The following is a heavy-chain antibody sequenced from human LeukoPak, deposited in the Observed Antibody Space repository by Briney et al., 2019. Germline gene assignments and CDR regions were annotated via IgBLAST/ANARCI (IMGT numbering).Heavy chain of an antibody. D-gene: IGHD6-6*01. J-gene: IGHJ4*02. V-gene: IGHV1-69*13. CDR1: GGTFSSYA. Sequence: SVKVSCKASGGTFSSYAISWVRQAPGQGREWMGGIIPIFGTANYAQKFQGRVTITADESTSTAYMELSSLRSEDTAVYYCASSYSSSSINFDYWGQGTLVTVSS. CDR2: IIPIFGTA. CDR3: ASSYSSSSINFDY.